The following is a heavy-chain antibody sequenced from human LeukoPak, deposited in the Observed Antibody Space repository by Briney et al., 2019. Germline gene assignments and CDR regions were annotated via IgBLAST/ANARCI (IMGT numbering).Heavy chain of an antibody. Sequence: GSSVKVSCKASGGTFSSYAISWVRQAPGQGLEWMGRIIPILGIANYAQKFQGRVTITADKSTSTAYMELSSLRSEDTAVYYCARGLVDIYYFDYWGQGTLVTVSS. CDR3: ARGLVDIYYFDY. CDR2: IIPILGIA. D-gene: IGHD2-15*01. CDR1: GGTFSSYA. V-gene: IGHV1-69*04. J-gene: IGHJ4*02.